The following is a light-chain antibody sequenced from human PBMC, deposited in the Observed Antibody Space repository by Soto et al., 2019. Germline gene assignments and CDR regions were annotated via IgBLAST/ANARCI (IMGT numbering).Light chain of an antibody. J-gene: IGLJ3*02. Sequence: QSVLTQPPSASGTPGQRVTISCSGRRSNIGTNYVYWYQQFPGTAPKLLIYSNSHRHSGVPDRFSGSKSGTSASLAISGLRSDDEADYYCAAWDDSRSGPVFGGGTTLTVL. CDR2: SNS. V-gene: IGLV1-47*02. CDR1: RSNIGTNY. CDR3: AAWDDSRSGPV.